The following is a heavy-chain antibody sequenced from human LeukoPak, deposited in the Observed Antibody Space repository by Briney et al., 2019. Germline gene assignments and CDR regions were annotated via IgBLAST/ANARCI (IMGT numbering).Heavy chain of an antibody. Sequence: SETLSLTCAVYGGSFSGYYWSWIRQPPGKGLEWIGEINHSGSTNYNPSLKSRVTISVDTSKNQFSLKLSSVTAADTAVYYCARDGRYSYGYRGVYFDYWGQGTLVTVSS. D-gene: IGHD5-18*01. CDR3: ARDGRYSYGYRGVYFDY. V-gene: IGHV4-34*01. J-gene: IGHJ4*02. CDR1: GGSFSGYY. CDR2: INHSGST.